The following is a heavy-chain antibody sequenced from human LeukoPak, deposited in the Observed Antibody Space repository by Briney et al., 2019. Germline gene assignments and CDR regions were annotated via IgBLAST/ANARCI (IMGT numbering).Heavy chain of an antibody. D-gene: IGHD3-10*01. CDR1: GFTFSSYW. V-gene: IGHV3-7*01. Sequence: GGSLRLSCAASGFTFSSYWMSWVRQAPGKGLEWVANIKQDGSEKYYVDSVKGRFTISRDNAKNSLYLQMNSLRAEDTAVYYCARGYDYGSGSYYDGWFSCFDYWGQGTLVTVSS. CDR3: ARGYDYGSGSYYDGWFSCFDY. CDR2: IKQDGSEK. J-gene: IGHJ4*02.